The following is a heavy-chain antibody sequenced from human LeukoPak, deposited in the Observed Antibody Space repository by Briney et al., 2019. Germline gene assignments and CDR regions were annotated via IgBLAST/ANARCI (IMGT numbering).Heavy chain of an antibody. V-gene: IGHV5-51*01. D-gene: IGHD3-3*01. Sequence: RGESLKISCKGSGYTFSSYWIGWVRQMPGKGLGWMGIIYPGDSDTRYSPSLQGQVTISVDTSIGTAYLQWSSLKASDTAIYYCARQNDFRLDYWGQGTLVTVSS. J-gene: IGHJ4*02. CDR1: GYTFSSYW. CDR2: IYPGDSDT. CDR3: ARQNDFRLDY.